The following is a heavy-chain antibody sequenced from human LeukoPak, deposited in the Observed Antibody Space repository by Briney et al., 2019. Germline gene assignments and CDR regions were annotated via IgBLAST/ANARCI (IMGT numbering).Heavy chain of an antibody. J-gene: IGHJ5*02. D-gene: IGHD4-17*01. CDR1: GYTFTGYY. V-gene: IGHV1-2*02. Sequence: ASVKVSCKASGYTFTGYYMHWVRQAPGQGLEWMGWINPNSGGTNYAQKFQGRVTMTRDTSISTAYMELSRLRSDDTAVYYCAXXXXXXGDYSNWFDPWGQGTLVTVSS. CDR2: INPNSGGT. CDR3: AXXXXXXGDYSNWFDP.